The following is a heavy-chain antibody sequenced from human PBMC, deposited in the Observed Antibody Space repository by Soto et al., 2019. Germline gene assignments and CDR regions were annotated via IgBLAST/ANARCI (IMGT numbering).Heavy chain of an antibody. J-gene: IGHJ6*02. D-gene: IGHD6-13*01. CDR2: INPNSGGT. CDR1: GYTFTGYY. CDR3: AREGFSPYSSSWSYGMDV. Sequence: ASVKVSCKASGYTFTGYYMHWVRQAPGQGLEWMGWINPNSGGTNYAQKFQGWVTMTRDTSISTAYMELSRLRSDDTAVYYCAREGFSPYSSSWSYGMDVWGQGTTVTVSS. V-gene: IGHV1-2*04.